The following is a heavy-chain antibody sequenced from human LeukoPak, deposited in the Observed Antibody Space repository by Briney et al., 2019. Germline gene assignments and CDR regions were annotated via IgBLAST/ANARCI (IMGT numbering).Heavy chain of an antibody. CDR2: IYRDGSNT. CDR3: ARDGDAYNFDF. J-gene: IGHJ4*02. D-gene: IGHD5-24*01. V-gene: IGHV3-74*01. Sequence: GGSLRLSCAASGFTFSNYWMHWVRQVPGKGLVWVSRIYRDGSNTDYADSVRGRFIISRDNVKNTLYLQMNSLRADDTAVYYSARDGDAYNFDFWGQGALVTVSS. CDR1: GFTFSNYW.